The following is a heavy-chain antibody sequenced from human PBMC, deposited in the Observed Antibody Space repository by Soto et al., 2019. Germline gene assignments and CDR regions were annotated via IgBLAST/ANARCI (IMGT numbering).Heavy chain of an antibody. CDR2: ISYDGNNR. V-gene: IGHV3-30*03. CDR3: ASTWSGYYYFDS. CDR1: GFTFSSYG. D-gene: IGHD3-3*01. J-gene: IGHJ4*02. Sequence: GGSLRLSCAASGFTFSSYGMHWVRQAPGKGLEWVAVISYDGNNRYYGDSVKGRFTISRDNSKNTLYLQMNRLRAADTAVYSCASTWSGYYYFDSGGTGTMGTASS.